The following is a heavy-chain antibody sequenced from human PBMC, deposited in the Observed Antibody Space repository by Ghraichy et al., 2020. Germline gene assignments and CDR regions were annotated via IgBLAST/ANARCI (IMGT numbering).Heavy chain of an antibody. CDR2: IKQDGSEK. CDR3: ARDLDTAMVNDYYYGMDV. V-gene: IGHV3-7*01. Sequence: GGSLRLSCAASGFTFSSYWMSWVRQAPGKGVEWVANIKQDGSEKYYVDSVKGRFTISRDNAKNSLYLQMNSLRAEDTAVYYCARDLDTAMVNDYYYGMDVWGQGTTVTVSS. D-gene: IGHD5-18*01. CDR1: GFTFSSYW. J-gene: IGHJ6*02.